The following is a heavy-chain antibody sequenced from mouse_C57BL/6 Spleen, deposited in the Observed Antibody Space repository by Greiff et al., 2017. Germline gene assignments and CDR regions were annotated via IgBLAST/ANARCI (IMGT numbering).Heavy chain of an antibody. J-gene: IGHJ2*01. CDR3: ASGLGRDDY. CDR2: IDPSDSYT. D-gene: IGHD4-1*01. CDR1: GYTFTSYW. Sequence: QVQLKQPGAELVMPGASVKLSCKASGYTFTSYWMHWVKQRPGQGLEWIGEIDPSDSYTNYNQKFKGKSTLTVDKSSSTAYMQLSSLTSEDSAVYYCASGLGRDDYWGQGTTLTVSS. V-gene: IGHV1-69*01.